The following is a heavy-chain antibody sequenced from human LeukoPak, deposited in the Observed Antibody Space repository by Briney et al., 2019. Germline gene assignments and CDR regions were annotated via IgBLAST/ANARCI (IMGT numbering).Heavy chain of an antibody. Sequence: GGSLRLSCAASGFTFHDYYMTWIRQPPGKGLEWISYISSTTNTQYYADSVRGRFTISRDNAQRSLYLQMNSLRAEDTAVYYCARDDYFRLGHWSQGTLVTVSS. D-gene: IGHD2/OR15-2a*01. CDR2: ISSTTNTQ. V-gene: IGHV3-11*01. CDR1: GFTFHDYY. J-gene: IGHJ4*02. CDR3: ARDDYFRLGH.